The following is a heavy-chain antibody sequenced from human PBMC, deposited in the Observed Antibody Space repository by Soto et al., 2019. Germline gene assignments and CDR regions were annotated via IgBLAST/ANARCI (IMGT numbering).Heavy chain of an antibody. J-gene: IGHJ5*02. D-gene: IGHD4-17*01. Sequence: PSETLSLTCTVSGGSISSYYWSWIRQPPGKGLEWIGYIYYSGSTNYNPSLKSRVTISVDTSKNQFSLKLSPVTAADTAVYYCARDYGDYLNWFDPWGQGTLVTVSS. CDR1: GGSISSYY. CDR2: IYYSGST. V-gene: IGHV4-59*01. CDR3: ARDYGDYLNWFDP.